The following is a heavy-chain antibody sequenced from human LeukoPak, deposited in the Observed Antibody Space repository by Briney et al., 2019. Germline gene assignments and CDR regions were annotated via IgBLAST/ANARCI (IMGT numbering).Heavy chain of an antibody. J-gene: IGHJ5*02. D-gene: IGHD3-22*01. CDR1: GCTFTSYA. V-gene: IGHV7-4-1*02. CDR3: ARGLDYYDSSGYQNWFDP. Sequence: ASVKVSCKASGCTFTSYAMNWVRQAPGQGLEWMGWINTNTGNPTYAQGFTGRFVFSLDTSVSTAYLQISSLKAEDTAVYYCARGLDYYDSSGYQNWFDPWGQGTLVTVSS. CDR2: INTNTGNP.